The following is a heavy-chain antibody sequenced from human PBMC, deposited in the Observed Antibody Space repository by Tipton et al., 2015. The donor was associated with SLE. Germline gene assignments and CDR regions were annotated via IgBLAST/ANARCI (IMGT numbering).Heavy chain of an antibody. CDR3: ARDVAYAFDI. J-gene: IGHJ3*02. V-gene: IGHV3-7*01. CDR1: GFTFSSYW. CDR2: INEDGSKK. Sequence: GSLRLSCAASGFTFSSYWTGWVRQAPGKGLEWVASINEDGSKKYYVDSVEGRFTISRDNAKNSLYLQMNSLRAEDTAVYYCARDVAYAFDIWGQGTMVTVSS.